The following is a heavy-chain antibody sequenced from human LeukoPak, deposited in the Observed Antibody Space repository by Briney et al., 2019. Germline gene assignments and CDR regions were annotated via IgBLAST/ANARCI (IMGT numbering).Heavy chain of an antibody. CDR1: GFTFSSYE. J-gene: IGHJ4*02. V-gene: IGHV3-48*03. CDR2: ISSSGSTK. D-gene: IGHD3-16*01. Sequence: GGSLRLSCAASGFTFSSYEMNWVRQAPGKGLEWVSYISSSGSTKYYADSVKGRFTISRDNSKNTLYLQMNSLRAEDTAVYYCAKDLGLFGGVMRSFDYWGQGTLVTVSS. CDR3: AKDLGLFGGVMRSFDY.